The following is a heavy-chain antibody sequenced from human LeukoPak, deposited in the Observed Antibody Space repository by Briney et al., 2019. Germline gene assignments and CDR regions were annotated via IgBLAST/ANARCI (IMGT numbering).Heavy chain of an antibody. CDR3: ARDLGGINRYSSSPAYYYYYGMDV. V-gene: IGHV3-33*01. CDR2: IWYDGSNK. Sequence: PGGSLRLSCAASGFTFSSYGMHWVRQAPGKGLEWVAVIWYDGSNKYYADSVKGRFTISRDNSKNTLYLQMNSLRAEDTAVYYCARDLGGINRYSSSPAYYYYYGMDVWGQGTTVTVSS. D-gene: IGHD6-6*01. CDR1: GFTFSSYG. J-gene: IGHJ6*02.